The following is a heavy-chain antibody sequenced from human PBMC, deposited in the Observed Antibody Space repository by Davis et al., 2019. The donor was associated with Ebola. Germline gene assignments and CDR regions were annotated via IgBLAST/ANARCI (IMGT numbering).Heavy chain of an antibody. CDR2: IYYSGST. V-gene: IGHV4-59*01. Sequence: MPSETLSFTCTVSGGPISSYYWSWIRQPPGKGLEWIGYIYYSGSTNYNPSLKSRFTISVDTSKNQFSLKLSSVTAADTAVYYCARGTAYCGGDCPWGQGTLVTVSS. J-gene: IGHJ5*02. CDR3: ARGTAYCGGDCP. D-gene: IGHD2-21*02. CDR1: GGPISSYY.